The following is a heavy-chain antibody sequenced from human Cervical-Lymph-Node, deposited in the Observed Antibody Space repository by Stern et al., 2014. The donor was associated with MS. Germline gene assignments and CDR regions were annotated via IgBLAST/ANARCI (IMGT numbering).Heavy chain of an antibody. Sequence: LHLVESGGGVVQPGRSLRLSCAASGFTFSSYGMHWVRQAPGKGLEWVAVIWYDGSNKYYADSVKGRFTISRDNSKNTLYLQMNSLRAEDTAVYYCARDVGAAAGIFDYWGQGTLVTVSS. CDR2: IWYDGSNK. J-gene: IGHJ4*02. V-gene: IGHV3-33*01. CDR3: ARDVGAAAGIFDY. CDR1: GFTFSSYG. D-gene: IGHD6-13*01.